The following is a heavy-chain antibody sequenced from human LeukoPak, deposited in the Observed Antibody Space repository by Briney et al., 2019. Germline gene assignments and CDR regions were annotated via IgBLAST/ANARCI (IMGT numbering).Heavy chain of an antibody. J-gene: IGHJ4*02. Sequence: ASVKVSCKASGYTFTTYDIGWVRQAPGQGLEWMGWISTYHGNTNYAQKFQGRVTLTTETPTSIASLELRSLKSDDTAVYYCARSGAEITRLYDYWGQGTLVTVSS. CDR2: ISTYHGNT. CDR1: GYTFTTYD. CDR3: ARSGAEITRLYDY. D-gene: IGHD3-16*01. V-gene: IGHV1-18*01.